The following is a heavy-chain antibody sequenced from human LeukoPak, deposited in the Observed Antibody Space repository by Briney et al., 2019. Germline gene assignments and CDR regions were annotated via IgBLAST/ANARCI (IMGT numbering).Heavy chain of an antibody. Sequence: GSSVKVSCKASGGTFSIYAISWVRQAPGQGLEWMGRIIPIFGTANYAQKFQGRVTITTDESTSTAYLELSSLRSEDTAVYYCARDYSSSWYWFDPWGQGTLVTVSS. CDR2: IIPIFGTA. CDR1: GGTFSIYA. D-gene: IGHD6-13*01. J-gene: IGHJ5*02. V-gene: IGHV1-69*05. CDR3: ARDYSSSWYWFDP.